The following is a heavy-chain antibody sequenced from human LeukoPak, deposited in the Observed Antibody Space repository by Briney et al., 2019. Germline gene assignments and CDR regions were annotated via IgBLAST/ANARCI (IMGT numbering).Heavy chain of an antibody. Sequence: SVKVSCKASGGTFSSYAISWVRQAPGQGLEWMGRIIPIFGTANYAQKFQGRVTITTDESTSTAYMELSSLRSEDTAVYYCAREVMVRGVIIYHHWGQGTLVTVSS. J-gene: IGHJ1*01. CDR1: GGTFSSYA. D-gene: IGHD3-10*01. CDR2: IIPIFGTA. CDR3: AREVMVRGVIIYHH. V-gene: IGHV1-69*05.